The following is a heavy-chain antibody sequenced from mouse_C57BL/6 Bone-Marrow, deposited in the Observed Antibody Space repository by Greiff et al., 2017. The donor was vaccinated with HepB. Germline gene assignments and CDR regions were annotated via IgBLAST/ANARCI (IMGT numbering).Heavy chain of an antibody. Sequence: QVQLQQPGAELVKPGASVKLSCKASGYTFTSYWMHWVKQRPGQGLEWIGMIHPNSGSTNYNEKFKSKATLTVDKSSSTAYMQLSSLTSEDSAVYYCARDHDDYDEVAYWGQGTLVTVSA. CDR1: GYTFTSYW. CDR3: ARDHDDYDEVAY. D-gene: IGHD2-4*01. CDR2: IHPNSGST. V-gene: IGHV1-64*01. J-gene: IGHJ3*01.